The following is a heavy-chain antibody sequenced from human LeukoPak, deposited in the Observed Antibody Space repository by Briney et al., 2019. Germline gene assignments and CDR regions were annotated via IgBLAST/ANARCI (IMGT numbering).Heavy chain of an antibody. D-gene: IGHD6-19*01. CDR1: GLTVSSYS. CDR2: ISSSSSYI. Sequence: GGSLRPSCAASGLTVSSYSMNWVRQAPGKGLEWVSSISSSSSYIYYADSVKGRLTISRDNAKNSLYLQMNSQRAEDTGVYYCARGIAVAGKASWGQGTLVTVSS. CDR3: ARGIAVAGKAS. J-gene: IGHJ5*02. V-gene: IGHV3-21*01.